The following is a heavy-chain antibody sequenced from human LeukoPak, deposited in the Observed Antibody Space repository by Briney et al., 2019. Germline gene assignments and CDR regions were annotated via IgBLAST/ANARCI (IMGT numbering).Heavy chain of an antibody. J-gene: IGHJ4*02. CDR2: ISAYNGNT. Sequence: VASVKVSCKASGYTFTSYGISLVRQAPGQGLEWMGWISAYNGNTNYAQKLQGRVTMTTDTSTSTAYMELRSLRSDDTAVYYCARVSPDYVWGSYRYNYDYWGQGTLVTVSS. D-gene: IGHD3-16*02. V-gene: IGHV1-18*01. CDR1: GYTFTSYG. CDR3: ARVSPDYVWGSYRYNYDY.